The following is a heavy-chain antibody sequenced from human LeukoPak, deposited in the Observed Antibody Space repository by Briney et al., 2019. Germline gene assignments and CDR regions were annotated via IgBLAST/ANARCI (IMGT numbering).Heavy chain of an antibody. D-gene: IGHD3-10*01. CDR3: AKDGTSVVGSQNAFDI. CDR1: GFTFSSYA. J-gene: IGHJ3*02. V-gene: IGHV3-23*01. Sequence: PGGSLRLSCAASGFTFSSYAMSWVRQAPGKGLEWVSAISGSGGSTYYADSVKGRFTISRDNAKNSLYLQMNSLRAEDTALYYCAKDGTSVVGSQNAFDIWGQGTMVTVSS. CDR2: ISGSGGST.